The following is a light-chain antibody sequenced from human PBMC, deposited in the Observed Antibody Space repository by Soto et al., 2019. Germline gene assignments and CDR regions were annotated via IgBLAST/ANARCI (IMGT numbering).Light chain of an antibody. CDR1: QSVSSY. CDR2: DAS. Sequence: EIVLTQSPGTLSLSPGDRATLSCRASQSVSSYLAWYQQKPGQAPRLLIYDASNRATGIPARFSGSGSGTDFTLTISSLEPEDFAVYYCQQRSNWPRRTFGQGTKVDNK. J-gene: IGKJ1*01. V-gene: IGKV3-11*01. CDR3: QQRSNWPRRT.